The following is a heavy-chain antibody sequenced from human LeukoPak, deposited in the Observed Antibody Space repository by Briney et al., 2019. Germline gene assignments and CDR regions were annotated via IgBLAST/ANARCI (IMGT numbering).Heavy chain of an antibody. Sequence: GGSLRLSCTASGFTFGDYAMSWFRQAPGKGLEWVSSISSSSSYIFNADSVKGRFSISRDNAKNSLFLQMNTLRVEDTAVYYCARDSGYDSSYYYYYMDVWGKGTTVTVSS. CDR1: GFTFGDYA. J-gene: IGHJ6*03. CDR2: ISSSSSYI. D-gene: IGHD5-12*01. CDR3: ARDSGYDSSYYYYYMDV. V-gene: IGHV3-21*01.